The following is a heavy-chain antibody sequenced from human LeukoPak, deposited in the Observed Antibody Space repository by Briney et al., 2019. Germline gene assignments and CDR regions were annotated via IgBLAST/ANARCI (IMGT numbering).Heavy chain of an antibody. D-gene: IGHD1-14*01. CDR1: GGSISSYY. CDR2: TYYSGST. J-gene: IGHJ3*02. CDR3: ARVPRKGFDI. V-gene: IGHV4-59*01. Sequence: SETLSLTCTVSGGSISSYYWSWIRQPPGKGLEWIGYTYYSGSTNYNPSLKSRVTISVDTSKNQFSLKLSSVTAADTAVYYCARVPRKGFDIWGQGTMVTVSS.